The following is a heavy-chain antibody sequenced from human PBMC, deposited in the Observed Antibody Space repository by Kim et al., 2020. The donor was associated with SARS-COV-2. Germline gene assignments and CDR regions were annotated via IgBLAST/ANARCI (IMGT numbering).Heavy chain of an antibody. J-gene: IGHJ4*02. CDR2: ISGNGGST. D-gene: IGHD6-19*01. CDR1: GFTFSSYA. V-gene: IGHV3-23*01. CDR3: AKWAGAPFFFDY. Sequence: GGSLRLSCAASGFTFSSYAMSWVRHAPGKGLEWVSSISGNGGSTYYAHSVKGRFTISRDNSKTRLFLPMNNLRAEDTAVYYCAKWAGAPFFFDYWGQGTLVTVSS.